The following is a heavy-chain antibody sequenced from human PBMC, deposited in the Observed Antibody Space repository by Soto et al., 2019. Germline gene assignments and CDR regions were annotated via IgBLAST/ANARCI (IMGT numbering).Heavy chain of an antibody. Sequence: SETLSLTCTVSGASICSSSYNWGWIRQPPGKGLEWIGSIYYSGSTYYNPSLKSRVTISVDTSKNQFSLKLSSVTAADTAVYYCARRYSWNFNWGQGTLVTVSS. CDR3: ARRYSWNFN. CDR2: IYYSGST. D-gene: IGHD1-7*01. J-gene: IGHJ4*02. V-gene: IGHV4-39*01. CDR1: GASICSSSYN.